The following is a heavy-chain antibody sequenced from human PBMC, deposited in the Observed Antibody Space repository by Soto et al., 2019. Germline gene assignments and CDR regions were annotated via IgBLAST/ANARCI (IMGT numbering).Heavy chain of an antibody. V-gene: IGHV4-30-2*01. D-gene: IGHD3-3*01. J-gene: IGHJ4*02. CDR1: GGSISSGGYS. CDR2: IYHSGST. CDR3: ARGGDFWSGASRGYFDY. Sequence: SETLSLTCTISGGSISSGGYSWSWLRQPPGKGLEWIGYIYHSGSTYYNPSLKSRVTISVDRSKNQFSLKLSSVTAADTAVYYCARGGDFWSGASRGYFDYWGQGTLVTVSS.